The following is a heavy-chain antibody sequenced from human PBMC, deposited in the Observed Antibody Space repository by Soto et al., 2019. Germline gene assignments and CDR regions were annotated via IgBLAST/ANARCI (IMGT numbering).Heavy chain of an antibody. D-gene: IGHD3-22*01. Sequence: HVQLVQSGAEVKKPGSSVKVSCKASGGTFSSYAISWVRQAPGQGLEWMGGIIPIFGTPKYAKKFQGRVTIIADESTTTAYMELTSLRSEDTAVYYCATPSHYDTGGYYLPFDYWGQGTLVTVSS. J-gene: IGHJ4*02. CDR2: IIPIFGTP. CDR1: GGTFSSYA. V-gene: IGHV1-69*01. CDR3: ATPSHYDTGGYYLPFDY.